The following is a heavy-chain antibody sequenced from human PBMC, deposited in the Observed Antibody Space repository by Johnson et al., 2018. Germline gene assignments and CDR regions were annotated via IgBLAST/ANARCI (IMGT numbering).Heavy chain of an antibody. CDR2: IKSKTDGGTI. V-gene: IGHV3-15*01. J-gene: IGHJ3*02. Sequence: VQLVQSGGGLVKPGGSLRLSCVASGFTFSNAWMSWVRPAPGKGLEWVGRIKSKTDGGTIDYAAPVKGRFTISRDDSKNTLYLQMNSLNTEDTALYYFTTNKGSGDCGGDGYRGRAFDIWGQWKMVTVSS. CDR1: GFTFSNAW. D-gene: IGHD2-21*02. CDR3: TTNKGSGDCGGDGYRGRAFDI.